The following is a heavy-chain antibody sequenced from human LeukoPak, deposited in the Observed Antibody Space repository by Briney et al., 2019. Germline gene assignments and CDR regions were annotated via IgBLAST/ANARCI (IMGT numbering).Heavy chain of an antibody. CDR2: NSYLGADQ. D-gene: IGHD6-25*01. V-gene: IGHV3-30*18. CDR3: AKDRSSGPHYYFGMDV. J-gene: IGHJ6*02. CDR1: EFTFSSYG. Sequence: GFSLRLSCASSEFTFSSYGIHWDRKAQGNGLKWVAVNSYLGADQFYADSVKRPVTISRYNLNKRVFLQMNSLRGEDTAIYYCAKDRSSGPHYYFGMDVWGRGTTVIVSS.